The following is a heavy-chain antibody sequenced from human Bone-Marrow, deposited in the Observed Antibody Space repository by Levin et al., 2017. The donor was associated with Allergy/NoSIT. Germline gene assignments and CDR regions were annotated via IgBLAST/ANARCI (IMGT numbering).Heavy chain of an antibody. V-gene: IGHV1-2*02. J-gene: IGHJ6*02. D-gene: IGHD5-24*01. CDR1: GYTFTGYY. Sequence: ASVKVSCKASGYTFTGYYMHWVRQAPGQGLEWMGWINPNSGGTNYAQKFQGRVTMTRDTSISTAYMELSRLRSDDTAVYYCARGGDGYNIPNYGMDVWGQGTTVTVSS. CDR3: ARGGDGYNIPNYGMDV. CDR2: INPNSGGT.